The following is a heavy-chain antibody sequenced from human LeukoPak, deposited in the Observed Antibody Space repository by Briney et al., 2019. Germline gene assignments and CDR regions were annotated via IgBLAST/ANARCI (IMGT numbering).Heavy chain of an antibody. CDR1: GFTFSSYA. D-gene: IGHD6-19*01. Sequence: PGRSLRLSCAASGFTFSSYAMHWVRQAPGKGLEWVAVISYDGSNKYYADSVKGLFTISRDNSKNTLYLQMNSLRAEDTAVYYCARETEYSSGYQPYYGMDVWGQGTTVTVSS. J-gene: IGHJ6*02. CDR3: ARETEYSSGYQPYYGMDV. CDR2: ISYDGSNK. V-gene: IGHV3-30-3*01.